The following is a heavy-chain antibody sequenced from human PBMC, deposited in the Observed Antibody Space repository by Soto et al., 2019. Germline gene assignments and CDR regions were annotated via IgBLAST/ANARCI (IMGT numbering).Heavy chain of an antibody. Sequence: SETLSLTCAVYGGSFSGYYWSWIRQPPGKGLEWIGEINHSGSTNYNPPLKSRVTISVDTSKNQFSLKLSSVTAADTAVYYCVRVTGYYFDYWGQGTLVTVSS. CDR2: INHSGST. D-gene: IGHD5-18*01. CDR3: VRVTGYYFDY. CDR1: GGSFSGYY. J-gene: IGHJ4*02. V-gene: IGHV4-34*01.